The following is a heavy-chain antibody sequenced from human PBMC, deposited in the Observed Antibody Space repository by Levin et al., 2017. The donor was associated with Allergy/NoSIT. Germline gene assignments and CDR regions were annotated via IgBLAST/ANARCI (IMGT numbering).Heavy chain of an antibody. CDR3: ARHGGKAFDI. J-gene: IGHJ3*02. CDR2: IYYSGST. D-gene: IGHD3-16*01. CDR1: GGSISSYY. V-gene: IGHV4-59*08. Sequence: SETLSLTCTVSGGSISSYYWSWIRQPPGKGLEWIGYIYYSGSTNYNPSLKSRVTISVDTSKNQFSLKLSSVTAADTAVYYCARHGGKAFDIWGQGTMVTVSS.